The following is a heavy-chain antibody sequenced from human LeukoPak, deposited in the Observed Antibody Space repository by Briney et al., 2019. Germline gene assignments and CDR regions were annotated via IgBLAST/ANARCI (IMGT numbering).Heavy chain of an antibody. V-gene: IGHV3-21*01. Sequence: GGSLRLSCATSGFTFSSYNMNWVRQAPGKGLEWVSSITRSGSDIYYADSVKGRFTISKDNAKNSLYLQMNSLRAEDTAVYYCARPLWFGEQDAFDIWGQGTMVTVSS. D-gene: IGHD3-10*01. J-gene: IGHJ3*02. CDR1: GFTFSSYN. CDR2: ITRSGSDI. CDR3: ARPLWFGEQDAFDI.